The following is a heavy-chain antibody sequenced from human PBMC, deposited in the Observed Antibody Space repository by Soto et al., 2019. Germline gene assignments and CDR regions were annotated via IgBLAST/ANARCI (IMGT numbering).Heavy chain of an antibody. V-gene: IGHV3-73*01. CDR1: GFTFSGSA. CDR2: IRSKANSYAT. Sequence: GGSLRLSCAASGFTFSGSAMHWVRQASGKGLEWVGRIRSKANSYATAYAASVKGRFTISRDDSKNTAYLQMNSLKTEDTVVYYCTRHSPSLYDSSGYYVGDAFDIWGQGTMVTVSS. D-gene: IGHD3-22*01. J-gene: IGHJ3*02. CDR3: TRHSPSLYDSSGYYVGDAFDI.